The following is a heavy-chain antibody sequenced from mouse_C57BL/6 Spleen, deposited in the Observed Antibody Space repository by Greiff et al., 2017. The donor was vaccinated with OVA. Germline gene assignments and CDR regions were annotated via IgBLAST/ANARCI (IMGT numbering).Heavy chain of an antibody. CDR3: TLPRRSVYGSDYYAMDY. CDR2: IDPETGGT. J-gene: IGHJ4*01. Sequence: QVQLQQSGAELVRPGASVTLSCKASGYTFTDYEMHWVKQTPVHGLEWIGAIDPETGGTAYNQKFKGKAILTADKSSSTAYMELRSLTSEDSAVYYCTLPRRSVYGSDYYAMDYWGQGTSVTVSS. D-gene: IGHD1-1*01. V-gene: IGHV1-15*01. CDR1: GYTFTDYE.